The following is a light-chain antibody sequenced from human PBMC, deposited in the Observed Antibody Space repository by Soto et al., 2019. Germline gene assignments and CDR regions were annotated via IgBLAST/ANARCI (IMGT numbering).Light chain of an antibody. CDR1: YSNIGSNT. J-gene: IGLJ2*01. CDR2: TDN. Sequence: QLVLTQPPSASGTPGQRVTISCSGSYSNIGSNTVNWYRQLPGTAPNLLIYTDNQRPSGVPDRFSGSKSGTSASLAISGLQSDDEADYYCAAWDDSLNCVVFGGGTKLTVL. V-gene: IGLV1-44*01. CDR3: AAWDDSLNCVV.